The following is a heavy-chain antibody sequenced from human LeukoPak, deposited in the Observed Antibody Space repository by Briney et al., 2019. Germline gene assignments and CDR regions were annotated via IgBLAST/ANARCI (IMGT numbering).Heavy chain of an antibody. CDR3: ARGIVPAAIRLDY. J-gene: IGHJ4*02. Sequence: SETLSLTCTVSGGSISSHYWSWIRQPPGKGLEWIGYIYYSGSTNHNPSLKSRVTISVDTSKNQFSLKLSSVTAADTAVYYCARGIVPAAIRLDYWGQGTLVTVSS. CDR2: IYYSGST. V-gene: IGHV4-59*11. D-gene: IGHD2-2*02. CDR1: GGSISSHY.